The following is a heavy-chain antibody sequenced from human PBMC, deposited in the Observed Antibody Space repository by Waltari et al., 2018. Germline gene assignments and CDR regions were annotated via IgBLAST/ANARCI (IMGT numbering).Heavy chain of an antibody. CDR3: ATDYGGNTELDY. J-gene: IGHJ4*02. CDR1: GYTLPGYS. V-gene: IGHV1-2*02. Sequence: QVHLVQSGAEVKKPGASVKVSCKASGYTLPGYSIPLDRQAPGQGLGWMGWFNPNRGGTNYAQKVQGRGTMTRDTSISTAYMELSSLRYDDTAVYYCATDYGGNTELDYWGQGTLVTVSS. D-gene: IGHD4-17*01. CDR2: FNPNRGGT.